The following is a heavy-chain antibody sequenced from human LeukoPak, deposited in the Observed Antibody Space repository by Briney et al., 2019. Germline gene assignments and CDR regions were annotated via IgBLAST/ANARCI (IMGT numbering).Heavy chain of an antibody. Sequence: GGSLRLSCAACGFTFSSYWMSWVRQSPGKGLEWVANIKQDGSEKYYVDSVKCRFTISRDNAKNSLYLQMNSLRAEDTAVYYCANYDFWSGSLIRWGQGTLVTVSS. CDR3: ANYDFWSGSLIR. V-gene: IGHV3-7*01. CDR1: GFTFSSYW. J-gene: IGHJ4*02. CDR2: IKQDGSEK. D-gene: IGHD3-3*01.